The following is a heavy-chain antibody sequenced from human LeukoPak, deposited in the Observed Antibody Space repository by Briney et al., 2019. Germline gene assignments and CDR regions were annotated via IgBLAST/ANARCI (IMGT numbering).Heavy chain of an antibody. V-gene: IGHV1-46*01. CDR2: INPSGGST. D-gene: IGHD6-19*01. CDR1: GYTFTSYY. Sequence: ASVKVSCKASGYTFTSYYIHWVRQAPGQGLEWMGIINPSGGSTSHAQKFQGRVTMTRDTSTSTVYMELSSLRSEDTAVYYCARDHRIAVAEYYFDYWGQGTLVTVSS. J-gene: IGHJ4*02. CDR3: ARDHRIAVAEYYFDY.